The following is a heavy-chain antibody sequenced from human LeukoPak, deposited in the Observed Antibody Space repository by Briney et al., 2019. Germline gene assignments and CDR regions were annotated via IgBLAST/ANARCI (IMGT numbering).Heavy chain of an antibody. D-gene: IGHD3-10*01. J-gene: IGHJ4*02. CDR1: GGTFSSYA. V-gene: IGHV1-69*04. CDR3: ARDPDSGSYYKRLDY. Sequence: ASVKVSCKASGGTFSSYAISWVRQAPGQGLEWMGRIIPILGIANYAQKFQGRVTITADKSTSTAYMELSSLRSEDTAVYYCARDPDSGSYYKRLDYWGQGTLVTVSS. CDR2: IIPILGIA.